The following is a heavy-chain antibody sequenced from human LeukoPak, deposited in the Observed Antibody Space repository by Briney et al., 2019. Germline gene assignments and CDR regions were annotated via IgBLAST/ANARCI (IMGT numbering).Heavy chain of an antibody. D-gene: IGHD3-16*01. CDR1: GSRFTNYW. CDR3: ARYPYYDYVWGSYFRAFDI. V-gene: IGHV5-51*01. J-gene: IGHJ3*02. CDR2: IYPGDSDN. Sequence: GEPLKISLKGSGSRFTNYWIGWVRPMPGKGLGWMGSIYPGDSDNRYSTSFQGQVTISVDKSIRTAYLQWSSLKASDTAMYYCARYPYYDYVWGSYFRAFDIWGQGTVVTVSS.